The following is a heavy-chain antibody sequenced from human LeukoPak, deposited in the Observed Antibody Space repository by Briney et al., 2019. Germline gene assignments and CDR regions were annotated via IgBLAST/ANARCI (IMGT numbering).Heavy chain of an antibody. D-gene: IGHD6-6*01. V-gene: IGHV4-4*09. J-gene: IGHJ4*02. CDR2: IYTSGST. CDR3: ASHTSSSSEYFDY. Sequence: PSETLSLTCTVSGGSISSYYWSWIRQPPGKGPEWIGYIYTSGSTNYNPSLKSRVTISVDTSKNQFSLKLSSVTAADTAVYYCASHTSSSSEYFDYWGQGTLVTVSS. CDR1: GGSISSYY.